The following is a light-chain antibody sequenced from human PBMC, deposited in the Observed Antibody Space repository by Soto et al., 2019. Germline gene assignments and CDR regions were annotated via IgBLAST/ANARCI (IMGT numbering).Light chain of an antibody. V-gene: IGKV3-15*01. Sequence: EIVMTQSPATLSVSPGERATLCCRASQSVSGNLAWYQQKPGQAPRLLIYGASTRATGIPARFSGSGSGTEFTLTISSLQSEDFAVYYWQQYNNWPPLTFGGGTKVEIK. J-gene: IGKJ4*01. CDR1: QSVSGN. CDR3: QQYNNWPPLT. CDR2: GAS.